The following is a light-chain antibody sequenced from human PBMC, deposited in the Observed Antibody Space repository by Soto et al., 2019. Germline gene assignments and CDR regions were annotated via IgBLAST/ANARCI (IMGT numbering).Light chain of an antibody. V-gene: IGKV3-20*01. CDR3: QQYGSSPLYS. Sequence: EIVLTQSPGTLSLSPGEGATLSCRASQSVDSSYLAWYQQKPGQAPRLLISGTSSRATGIPDRFSGSGSGTDFTLTISRLEPEDFAVYYCQQYGSSPLYSFGQGTKLEI. CDR1: QSVDSSY. CDR2: GTS. J-gene: IGKJ2*01.